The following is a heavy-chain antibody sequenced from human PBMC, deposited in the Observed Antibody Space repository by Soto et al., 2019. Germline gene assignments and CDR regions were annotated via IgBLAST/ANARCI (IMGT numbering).Heavy chain of an antibody. D-gene: IGHD2-15*01. J-gene: IGHJ4*02. Sequence: QVQLVQSGSEVKTPGSSVKVSCKASRDSFSTYSISWVRQAPGQGLEWMGGIIPIFGTPKYAQKFQGRVTITADESTSTLYMYLSSLRSEDTAVYFCARGSYCSVTSCKSVLGYWGQGTLVTVSP. CDR1: RDSFSTYS. CDR2: IIPIFGTP. V-gene: IGHV1-69*01. CDR3: ARGSYCSVTSCKSVLGY.